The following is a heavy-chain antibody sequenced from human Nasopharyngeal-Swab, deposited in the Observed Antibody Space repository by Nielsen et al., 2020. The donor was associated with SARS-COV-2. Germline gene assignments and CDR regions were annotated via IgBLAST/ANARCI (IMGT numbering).Heavy chain of an antibody. Sequence: GGSLSLSCAASGFTFSSYGMHWVRQAPGKGLEWMAVLWYDGSNKYYADSVKCRFTISRDNSKNTLYLQMNSLRAEDTAVYYCARGANWFDPWGQGPLVTVSS. J-gene: IGHJ5*02. CDR3: ARGANWFDP. CDR1: GFTFSSYG. V-gene: IGHV3-33*01. CDR2: LWYDGSNK.